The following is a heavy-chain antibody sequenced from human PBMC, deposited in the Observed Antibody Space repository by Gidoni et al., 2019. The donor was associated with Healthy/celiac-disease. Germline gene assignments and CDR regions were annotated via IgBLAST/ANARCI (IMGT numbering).Heavy chain of an antibody. CDR1: GFTFISYA. D-gene: IGHD1-26*01. CDR3: AREMHIVGSYFDY. V-gene: IGHV3-30*01. J-gene: IGHJ4*02. CDR2: ISYDGSNK. Sequence: QVQLVESGGGVVQPGRSLILSCAASGFTFISYAMHWVRQAPGKGLEWVAVISYDGSNKYYADSVKGRFTISRDNSKNTLYLQMNSLRAEDTAVYYCAREMHIVGSYFDYWGQGTLVTVSS.